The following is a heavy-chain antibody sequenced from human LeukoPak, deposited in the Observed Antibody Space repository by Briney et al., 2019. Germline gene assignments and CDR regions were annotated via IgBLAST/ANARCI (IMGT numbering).Heavy chain of an antibody. D-gene: IGHD1-26*01. CDR2: IYYSGST. Sequence: SETLSLTCTVSGGSISSHYWSWIRQPPGKGLEWIGYIYYSGSTNYNPSLKSRVTISVDMSKNQFSLKLSSVTAADTAVYYCARDVSGSYFTGNWFDPWGQGTLVTVSS. V-gene: IGHV4-59*11. CDR1: GGSISSHY. CDR3: ARDVSGSYFTGNWFDP. J-gene: IGHJ5*02.